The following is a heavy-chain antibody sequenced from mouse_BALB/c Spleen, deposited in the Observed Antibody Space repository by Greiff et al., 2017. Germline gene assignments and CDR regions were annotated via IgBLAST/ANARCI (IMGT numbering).Heavy chain of an antibody. CDR1: GYTFTDHA. CDR2: ISPGNGDI. Sequence: VQRVESDAELVKPGASVKISCKASGYTFTDHAIHWVKQKPEQGLEWIGYISPGNGDIKYNEKFKGKATLTADKSSSTAYMQLNSLTSEDSAVYFCRGLLYFDVWGAGTTVTVSS. V-gene: IGHV1S53*02. J-gene: IGHJ1*01. D-gene: IGHD2-3*01. CDR3: RGLLYFDV.